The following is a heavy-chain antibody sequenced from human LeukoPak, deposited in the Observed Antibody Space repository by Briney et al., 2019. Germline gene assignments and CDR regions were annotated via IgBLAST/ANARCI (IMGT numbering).Heavy chain of an antibody. V-gene: IGHV3-23*01. CDR3: VIWGDYDVLTGYYVSDY. Sequence: GGSLRLSCAASGFTFSNYAMSWVRQAPGKGLEWVSAITGSGGNTYYADSVKGRFTISRDNSKNTLFLQMNSLRHEDTAIYYCVIWGDYDVLTGYYVSDYWGQGTLVTVSS. J-gene: IGHJ4*02. CDR2: ITGSGGNT. D-gene: IGHD3-9*01. CDR1: GFTFSNYA.